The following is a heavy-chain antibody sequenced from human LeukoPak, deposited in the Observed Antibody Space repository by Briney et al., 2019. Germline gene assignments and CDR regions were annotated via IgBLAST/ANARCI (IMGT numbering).Heavy chain of an antibody. CDR3: ARQLGYCSDGSCYFDY. CDR2: ISTSCGST. D-gene: IGHD2-15*01. V-gene: IGHV3-23*01. Sequence: PGGSLRLSCAASGFTFSNYAMSWVRQAPGRGLEWVSAISTSCGSTYYADSVKGRFTISRDNSKNTLHLQMNSLRAEDTAVYLCARQLGYCSDGSCYFDYWGQGTLVTVSS. CDR1: GFTFSNYA. J-gene: IGHJ4*02.